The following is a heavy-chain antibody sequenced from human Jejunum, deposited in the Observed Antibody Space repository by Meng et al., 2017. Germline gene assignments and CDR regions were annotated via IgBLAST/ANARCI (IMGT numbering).Heavy chain of an antibody. J-gene: IGHJ6*02. CDR3: ARAWIQLYYYGMDV. CDR2: IKQDGSEK. V-gene: IGHV3-7*01. CDR1: GFTFSSYW. Sequence: GESLKSSCAASGFTFSSYWMSWVRQAPGKGLEWVANIKQDGSEKYYVDSVKGRFTISRDNAKNSLYLQMNSLRAEDTAVYYCARAWIQLYYYGMDVWGQGTTVTVSS. D-gene: IGHD5-18*01.